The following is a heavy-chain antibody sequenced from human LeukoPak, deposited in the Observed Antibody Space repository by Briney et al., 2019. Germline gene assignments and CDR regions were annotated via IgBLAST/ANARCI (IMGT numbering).Heavy chain of an antibody. Sequence: PSETLSLTCTVSGGSISSYYWSWIRQPPGKGLEWIGYMYYSGSTNYNPSLKSRVTISVDTSKNQFSLKLSSVTAADTAVYYCARALATMGFDIWGQGTMVTVSS. CDR1: GGSISSYY. D-gene: IGHD5-24*01. J-gene: IGHJ3*02. CDR2: MYYSGST. V-gene: IGHV4-59*01. CDR3: ARALATMGFDI.